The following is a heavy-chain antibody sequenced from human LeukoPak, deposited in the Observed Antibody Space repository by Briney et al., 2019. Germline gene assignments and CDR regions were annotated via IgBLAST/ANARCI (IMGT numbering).Heavy chain of an antibody. Sequence: GASVKVSCKASGYTFTSFHINWVRQATGQGLEWMGWMNPNSGNTGCAQKFQGRVTMTRNTSIGTAYMALSSLRSEDTAVYYCERGRSYSSSPREFYPQLFDPWGQGTLVTVSS. CDR1: GYTFTSFH. D-gene: IGHD6-6*01. CDR2: MNPNSGNT. V-gene: IGHV1-8*01. J-gene: IGHJ5*02. CDR3: ERGRSYSSSPREFYPQLFDP.